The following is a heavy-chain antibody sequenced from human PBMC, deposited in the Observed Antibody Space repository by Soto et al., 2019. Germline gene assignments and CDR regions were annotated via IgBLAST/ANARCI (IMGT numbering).Heavy chain of an antibody. J-gene: IGHJ6*02. CDR2: IFYAGNT. V-gene: IGHV4-59*02. Sequence: PSETLSLTCTVSGGSVSGYYWSLIRQSPGKGLECLWYIFYAGNTLYNPSVQSRVIISVDTSKNQFSLKLSSVTAADTAVYYCTRHAIIPKLQYGMDVWGQGTTVTVSS. D-gene: IGHD2-15*01. CDR3: TRHAIIPKLQYGMDV. CDR1: GGSVSGYY.